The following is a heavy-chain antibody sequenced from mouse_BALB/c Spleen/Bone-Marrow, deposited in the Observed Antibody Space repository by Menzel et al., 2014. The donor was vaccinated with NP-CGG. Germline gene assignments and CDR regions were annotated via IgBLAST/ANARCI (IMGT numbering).Heavy chain of an antibody. D-gene: IGHD2-3*01. V-gene: IGHV4-1*02. Sequence: KGLEWIGEINPDSSTINYTPSLKDKFIISRDNAKNTLYLQMSKVRSEDTALYYCARPDDGYYAMDYWSQGTSVTVSS. J-gene: IGHJ4*01. CDR2: INPDSSTI. CDR3: ARPDDGYYAMDY.